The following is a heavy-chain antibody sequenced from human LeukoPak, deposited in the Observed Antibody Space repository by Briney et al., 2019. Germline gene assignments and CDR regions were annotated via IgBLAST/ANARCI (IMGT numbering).Heavy chain of an antibody. CDR1: GFTFSRYW. CDR3: ARIPGGYSSGWYKIHYFDY. CDR2: INSDGSST. D-gene: IGHD6-19*01. J-gene: IGHJ4*02. Sequence: GGSLRLSCAASGFTFSRYWMHWVRQAPGKGLVWVSRINSDGSSTDYADSVKGRFTISRDNAKNSLYLQMNSLRAEDTAVYYCARIPGGYSSGWYKIHYFDYWGQGTLVTVSS. V-gene: IGHV3-74*01.